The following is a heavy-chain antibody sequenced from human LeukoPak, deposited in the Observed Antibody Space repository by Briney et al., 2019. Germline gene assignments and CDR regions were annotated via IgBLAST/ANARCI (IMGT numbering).Heavy chain of an antibody. D-gene: IGHD3-22*01. CDR3: ARDYDYEDAGGFDY. J-gene: IGHJ4*02. CDR1: GFTFSDYY. Sequence: AGGSLRLSCAASGFTFSDYYMSWIRQAPGKGLEWVAVISYDGSNRFYADSVKGRFTISRDNSKNTLYLQMDSLRAEDTAVYYCARDYDYEDAGGFDYWGQGTLVTVSS. V-gene: IGHV3-30*03. CDR2: ISYDGSNR.